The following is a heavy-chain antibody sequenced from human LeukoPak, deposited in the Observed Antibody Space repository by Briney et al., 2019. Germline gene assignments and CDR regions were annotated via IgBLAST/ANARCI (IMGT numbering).Heavy chain of an antibody. CDR3: ARHRHGTTSDY. CDR1: GGSISSYY. CDR2: IYYSGST. D-gene: IGHD1-7*01. Sequence: LVTLPLTCTVSGGSISSYYWSWIRQPPGKGLEWIGYIYYSGSTNYNPSLKSRVTISVDTSKNQFSLKLSSVTAADTAVYYCARHRHGTTSDYWGQGTLVTVSS. J-gene: IGHJ4*02. V-gene: IGHV4-59*08.